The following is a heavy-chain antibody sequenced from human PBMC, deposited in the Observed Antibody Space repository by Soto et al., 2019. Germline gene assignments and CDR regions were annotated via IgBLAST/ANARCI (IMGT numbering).Heavy chain of an antibody. CDR3: ARHPERIAQIGWFDP. J-gene: IGHJ5*02. Sequence: GGSLRLSCAASGFTFSSYSMNWVRQAQGKGMEWVSYISSSSSTIYYADSVKGRFTISRDNAKNSLYLQMNSLRAEDTAVYYCARHPERIAQIGWFDPWGQGTLVTVSS. D-gene: IGHD6-13*01. CDR2: ISSSSSTI. CDR1: GFTFSSYS. V-gene: IGHV3-48*01.